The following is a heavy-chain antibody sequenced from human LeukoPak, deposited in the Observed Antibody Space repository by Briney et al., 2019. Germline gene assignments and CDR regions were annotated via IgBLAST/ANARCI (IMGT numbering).Heavy chain of an antibody. Sequence: PSETLSLTCAVSGDSISSRNWWNWVRQSPGKGLDWVGEISHGGITKYNPSLKNRVTISKDNSRNEFSLKLSSVTAADTAVYYCARGGYSSGYLYYFDYWGQGTLVTVSS. D-gene: IGHD5-18*01. CDR3: ARGGYSSGYLYYFDY. J-gene: IGHJ4*02. CDR1: GDSISSRNW. CDR2: ISHGGIT. V-gene: IGHV4-4*02.